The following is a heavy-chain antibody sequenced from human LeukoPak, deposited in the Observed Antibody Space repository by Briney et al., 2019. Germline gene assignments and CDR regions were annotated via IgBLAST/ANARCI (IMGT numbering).Heavy chain of an antibody. J-gene: IGHJ4*02. CDR1: GFTVSSNY. D-gene: IGHD6-19*01. V-gene: IGHV3-53*01. CDR2: IYSGGST. Sequence: GGSLRLPCARSGFTVSSNYMSWVRQAPGKGLEWVSVIYSGGSTYYADSVKGRFTISRDNSKNTLYLQMNSLRAEDTAVYYCARSGSGWYPDYWGQGTLVTVSS. CDR3: ARSGSGWYPDY.